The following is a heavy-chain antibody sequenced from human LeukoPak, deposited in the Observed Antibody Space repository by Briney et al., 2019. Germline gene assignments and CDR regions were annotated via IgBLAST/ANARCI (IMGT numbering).Heavy chain of an antibody. J-gene: IGHJ6*03. CDR3: AREYYYGSGSYYIPYYYYYMDV. V-gene: IGHV1-18*01. D-gene: IGHD3-10*01. Sequence: GASVKVSCKASGYTFTSYGISWVRQAPGQGLEWMGWISAYNGNTNYAQKPQGRVTMTTDTSTSTAYMELRSLRSDDTAVYYCAREYYYGSGSYYIPYYYYYMDVWGKGTTVTVSS. CDR1: GYTFTSYG. CDR2: ISAYNGNT.